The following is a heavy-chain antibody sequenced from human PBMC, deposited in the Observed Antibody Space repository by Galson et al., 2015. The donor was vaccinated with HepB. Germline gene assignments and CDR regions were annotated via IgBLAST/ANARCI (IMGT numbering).Heavy chain of an antibody. CDR3: ARQARYYDSSGYYYPYYFDY. J-gene: IGHJ4*02. CDR1: GYGFTSYW. D-gene: IGHD3-22*01. V-gene: IGHV5-51*01. CDR2: IYPGDSDT. Sequence: QSGAEMKKPGESLKISCKGSGYGFTSYWIGWVRQMPGKGLEWMGIIYPGDSDTRYSPSFQGQVTISADKSISTAYLQWSSLKASDTAMYYCARQARYYDSSGYYYPYYFDYWGQGTLVTVSS.